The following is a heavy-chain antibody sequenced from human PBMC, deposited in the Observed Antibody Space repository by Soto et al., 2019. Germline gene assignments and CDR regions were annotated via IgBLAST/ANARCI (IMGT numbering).Heavy chain of an antibody. V-gene: IGHV4-34*01. CDR1: GGSFSGYY. CDR2: INHSGST. Sequence: ASETLSLTCAVYGGSFSGYYWSWIRQPPGKGLEWIGEINHSGSTNYNPSLKSRVTISVDTSKNQFSLKLSTVTAADTAVYYCARGSGYDFWSGYYSYGMDVWGQGTTVTVSS. J-gene: IGHJ6*02. D-gene: IGHD3-3*01. CDR3: ARGSGYDFWSGYYSYGMDV.